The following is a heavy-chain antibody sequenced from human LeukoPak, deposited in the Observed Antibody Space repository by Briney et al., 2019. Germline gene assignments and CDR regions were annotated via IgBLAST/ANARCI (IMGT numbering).Heavy chain of an antibody. J-gene: IGHJ5*02. CDR1: GGSISSYY. CDR3: ARDAWYSSSWYKWFDP. CDR2: IYTSGST. V-gene: IGHV4-4*07. D-gene: IGHD6-13*01. Sequence: SEPLSLPCTVSGGSISSYYWSWIRPPAGKGLEWIGRIYTSGSTNYNPSLKSRVTMSVDASKNQFSLELSSVTAADTAVYYCARDAWYSSSWYKWFDPWGQGTLVTVSS.